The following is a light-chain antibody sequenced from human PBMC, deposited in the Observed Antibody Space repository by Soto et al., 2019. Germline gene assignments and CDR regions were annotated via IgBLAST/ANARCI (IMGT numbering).Light chain of an antibody. Sequence: EIVMTQSPATLSVSPGERATLSCRASQSVRNNLAWYQKNTGQAPSLLIFGASTRATGIPARFSGSGSGTEFTLTISSLQSEDCAVYYCQQYNYWWTFGQGTKVEIK. CDR1: QSVRNN. CDR2: GAS. CDR3: QQYNYWWT. J-gene: IGKJ1*01. V-gene: IGKV3-15*01.